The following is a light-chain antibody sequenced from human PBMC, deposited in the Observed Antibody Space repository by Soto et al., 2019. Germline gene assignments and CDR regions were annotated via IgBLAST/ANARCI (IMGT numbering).Light chain of an antibody. CDR3: QQYTSLYT. Sequence: DIQMTQSPSTLSASVGDRVTITCRASQSISSWLAWYQQKPGKAPKLLIYKASSLESGVPSRFSGSGSGTAFPLTSSSVQTDDFPTYYCQQYTSLYTLGQGTKLVI. V-gene: IGKV1-5*03. CDR1: QSISSW. CDR2: KAS. J-gene: IGKJ2*01.